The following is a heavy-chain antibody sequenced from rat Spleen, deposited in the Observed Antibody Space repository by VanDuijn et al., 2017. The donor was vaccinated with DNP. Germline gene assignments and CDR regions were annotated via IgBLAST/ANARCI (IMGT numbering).Heavy chain of an antibody. CDR2: ISTSGEYA. V-gene: IGHV5S13*01. Sequence: EVQLVESGGGLVQPGRSLKLSCAASGFTFSDYGMAWVRQAPTKGLEWVASISTSGEYAHYRDSVKGRFTISRDNTKDTQYLQMNSLRSEDTASYYCARGGRSYFDYWGQGVMVTVSS. D-gene: IGHD1-11*01. J-gene: IGHJ2*01. CDR3: ARGGRSYFDY. CDR1: GFTFSDYG.